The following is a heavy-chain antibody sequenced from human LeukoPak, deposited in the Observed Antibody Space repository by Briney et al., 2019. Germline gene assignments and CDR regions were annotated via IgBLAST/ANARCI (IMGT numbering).Heavy chain of an antibody. V-gene: IGHV4-38-2*02. CDR3: ARGQARLSWFDP. J-gene: IGHJ5*02. D-gene: IGHD6-19*01. CDR2: IYHRGST. CDR1: GYSISSGYY. Sequence: PSETLCLTCTVSGYSISSGYYWGWVRQPPGKGLEWIGGIYHRGSTYYNPSLKSRVTISVDTSKNQFFLKLRSVTAADTAVYYCARGQARLSWFDPWGQGTLVTVSS.